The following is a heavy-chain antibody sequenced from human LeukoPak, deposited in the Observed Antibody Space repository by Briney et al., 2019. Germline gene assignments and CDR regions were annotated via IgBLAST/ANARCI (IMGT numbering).Heavy chain of an antibody. CDR3: ARGVTMIVGAFDI. J-gene: IGHJ3*02. CDR2: MNPNSGNT. D-gene: IGHD3-22*01. V-gene: IGHV1-8*03. Sequence: ASVKVSCKASGYTFTSYDINWVRQATGQGLEWMGWMNPNSGNTGYAQKFQGRVTITRNTSISTAYMELSSLRSEDTAVYYCARGVTMIVGAFDIWGQGTMVTVSS. CDR1: GYTFTSYD.